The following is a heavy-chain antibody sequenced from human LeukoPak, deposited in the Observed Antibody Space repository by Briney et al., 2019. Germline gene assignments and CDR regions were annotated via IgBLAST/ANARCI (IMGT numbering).Heavy chain of an antibody. CDR3: ARGYCSGGRCYVFDY. D-gene: IGHD2-15*01. Sequence: GASVKVSCKTSGYTFTGYYMHWVRQAPGQGLEWMGWMNPNSGDTNYAQKFQDRVTMTRDTSISTAYMDLSRLISDDTAVYYCARGYCSGGRCYVFDYWGQGTLVTVSS. J-gene: IGHJ4*02. CDR1: GYTFTGYY. CDR2: MNPNSGDT. V-gene: IGHV1-2*02.